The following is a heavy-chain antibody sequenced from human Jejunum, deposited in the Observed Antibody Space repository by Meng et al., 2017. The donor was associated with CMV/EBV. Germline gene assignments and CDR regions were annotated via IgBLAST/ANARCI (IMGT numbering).Heavy chain of an antibody. CDR2: MHPNSAKT. Sequence: KASGYTFINYGISWVRQATGQGLEWMGWMHPNSAKTGYAQKFQGRLTITRNTSIATAYMELSSLRSEDTAVYYCAKPGYSNYAMDVWGQGTTVTVSS. CDR1: GYTFINYG. CDR3: AKPGYSNYAMDV. V-gene: IGHV1-8*03. D-gene: IGHD4-11*01. J-gene: IGHJ6*02.